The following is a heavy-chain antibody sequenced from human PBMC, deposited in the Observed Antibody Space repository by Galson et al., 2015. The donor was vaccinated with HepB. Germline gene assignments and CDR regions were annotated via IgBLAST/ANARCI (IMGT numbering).Heavy chain of an antibody. CDR1: GYTFTSYG. Sequence: SVKVSCKASGYTFTSYGISWVRQAPGQGLEWMGRIIPILGIANYAQKFQGRVTITADKSTSTAYMELSSLRSEDTAVYYCANLLSIAAAGSYYYGMDVWGQGTTVTVSS. V-gene: IGHV1-69*04. CDR2: IIPILGIA. J-gene: IGHJ6*02. CDR3: ANLLSIAAAGSYYYGMDV. D-gene: IGHD6-13*01.